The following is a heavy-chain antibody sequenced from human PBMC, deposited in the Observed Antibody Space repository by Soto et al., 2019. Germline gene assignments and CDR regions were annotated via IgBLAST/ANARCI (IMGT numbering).Heavy chain of an antibody. J-gene: IGHJ6*02. Sequence: PGGSLRLSCAASGFTFSSYGMHWVRQAPGKGLEWAAVIWYDGSNKYYADSVKGRFTISRDNSKNTLYLQMNSLRAEDTAVYYCARAGYGGNLNYYYYGMDVWGQGTTVTVSS. D-gene: IGHD4-17*01. V-gene: IGHV3-33*01. CDR3: ARAGYGGNLNYYYYGMDV. CDR1: GFTFSSYG. CDR2: IWYDGSNK.